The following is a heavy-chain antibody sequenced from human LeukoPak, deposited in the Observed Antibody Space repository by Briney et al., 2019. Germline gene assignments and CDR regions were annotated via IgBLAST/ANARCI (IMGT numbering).Heavy chain of an antibody. CDR2: IIPIFGTA. D-gene: IGHD1-26*01. J-gene: IGHJ3*02. CDR3: ARTTGGSYNAFDI. CDR1: GGTFSSYA. Sequence: SVKVSCKASGGTFSSYAISWVRQAPGQGLEWMGGIIPIFGTANYAQKFQGRVTITADESTSTAYMELSSLRSEDTAVYYCARTTGGSYNAFDIWGQGTMVTVSS. V-gene: IGHV1-69*13.